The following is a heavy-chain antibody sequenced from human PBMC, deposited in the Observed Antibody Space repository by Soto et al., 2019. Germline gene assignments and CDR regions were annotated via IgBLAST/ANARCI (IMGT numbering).Heavy chain of an antibody. V-gene: IGHV4-4*07. CDR2: IDPSGNT. CDR3: TSLGRNYYNGMDV. CDR1: GASIRTYF. J-gene: IGHJ6*04. Sequence: QVQLQESGPGLVKPSETLSLTCTVSGASIRTYFWTWIRQSAGEGLEWLGRIDPSGNTTSNPSLKRRLTMSLDTSTNQFSRTLTSVTAADTSVYFWTSLGRNYYNGMDVWGKGTTVIVSS.